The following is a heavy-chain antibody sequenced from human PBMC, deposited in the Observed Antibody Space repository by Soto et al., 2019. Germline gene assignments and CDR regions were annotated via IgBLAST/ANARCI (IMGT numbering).Heavy chain of an antibody. CDR1: AGSISTYDW. J-gene: IGHJ4*02. V-gene: IGHV4-4*02. D-gene: IGHD2-21*01. CDR3: ATGTVESLLEY. Sequence: PSETLSLTCVVSAGSISTYDWWSWDPQPPLPGLGWIRKMLHSGGADYGQSLKSRVTISADSSKTYFSLRLTAVTAADTAVSYFATGTVESLLEYWGQGTQVTVSS. CDR2: MLHSGGA.